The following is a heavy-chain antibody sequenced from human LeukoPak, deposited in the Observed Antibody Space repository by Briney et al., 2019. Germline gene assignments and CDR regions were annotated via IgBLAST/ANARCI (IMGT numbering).Heavy chain of an antibody. CDR1: GYTFTSYY. J-gene: IGHJ5*02. Sequence: ASVKVSCKASGYTFTSYYMHWVRQAPGQGLEWMGIINPSGGSTSYAQKFQGRVTMTRDMSTSTVYMELSSLRSEDTAVYYCARNSGGSSLVYNWFDPWGQGTLVTVSS. CDR3: ARNSGGSSLVYNWFDP. V-gene: IGHV1-46*01. D-gene: IGHD2-15*01. CDR2: INPSGGST.